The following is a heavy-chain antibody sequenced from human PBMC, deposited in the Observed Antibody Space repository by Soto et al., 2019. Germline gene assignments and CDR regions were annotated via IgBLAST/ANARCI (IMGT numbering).Heavy chain of an antibody. CDR1: GGTFSSYA. D-gene: IGHD3-3*01. J-gene: IGHJ6*02. Sequence: SVKVSCKASGGTFSSYAISWVRQAPGQGLEWMGGIIPIFGTANYAQKFQGRVTITADKSTSTAYMELSSLRSEDTAVYYCARDTYYDFWSGYYNRIYYYYGMDVWGQGTTVTVSS. CDR2: IIPIFGTA. CDR3: ARDTYYDFWSGYYNRIYYYYGMDV. V-gene: IGHV1-69*06.